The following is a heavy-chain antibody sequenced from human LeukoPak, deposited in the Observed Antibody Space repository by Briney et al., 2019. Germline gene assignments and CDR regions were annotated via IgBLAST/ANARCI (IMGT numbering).Heavy chain of an antibody. J-gene: IGHJ3*02. V-gene: IGHV4-61*02. CDR3: ASPDLVGGDAFDI. D-gene: IGHD2-8*02. CDR2: IYTRGTT. Sequence: SQTLSLTCTVYGGSISSGSYDWSGIRQPGGKGLEWIGRIYTRGTTNYHPSLRSRVTISVDTSKNQFSLKLSSVTAADTAVYYCASPDLVGGDAFDIWGQGTMVTVSS. CDR1: GGSISSGSYD.